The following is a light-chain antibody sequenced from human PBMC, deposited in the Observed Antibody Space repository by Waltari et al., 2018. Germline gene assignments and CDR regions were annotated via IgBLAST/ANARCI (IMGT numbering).Light chain of an antibody. J-gene: IGKJ4*01. V-gene: IGKV1-39*01. CDR2: GAT. CDR3: RQPYSPPRT. Sequence: DIQMTQSPSSLSASVGDRVIITCRTSQSIGTHLNWYQQKPGTAPMLLIFGATNLQSGVPSRFSGSGSGTDFTLTISSLQPEDFATYYCRQPYSPPRTFGGGTRVEIK. CDR1: QSIGTH.